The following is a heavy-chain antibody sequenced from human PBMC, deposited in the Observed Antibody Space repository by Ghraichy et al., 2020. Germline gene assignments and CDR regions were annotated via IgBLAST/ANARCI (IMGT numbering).Heavy chain of an antibody. CDR1: GFTFSDHY. J-gene: IGHJ6*03. CDR3: TRYILTAIRYIDV. V-gene: IGHV3-72*01. Sequence: GGSLRLSCVASGFTFSDHYMDWVRQAPGKGLEWVGHIRKKANSYTTEYAASVKGRFSVSRDDSKNSLYLQMNSLKTEDTAVYYCTRYILTAIRYIDVWGRGTTVAVSS. D-gene: IGHD3-9*01. CDR2: IRKKANSYTT.